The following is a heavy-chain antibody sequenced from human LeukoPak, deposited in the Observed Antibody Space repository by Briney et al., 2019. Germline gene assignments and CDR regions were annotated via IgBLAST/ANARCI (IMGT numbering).Heavy chain of an antibody. V-gene: IGHV1-69*04. CDR3: ARERGGLGYCSSTSCYLDY. D-gene: IGHD2-2*01. Sequence: SVKVSCKASGGTLSSYAISWVRQTPGQGLEWMGRIIPILGIAKYAQKFQGRVTVTTDESTSTAYMELSSLRSEDTAVYYCARERGGLGYCSSTSCYLDYWGQGTLVTVSS. CDR1: GGTLSSYA. J-gene: IGHJ4*02. CDR2: IIPILGIA.